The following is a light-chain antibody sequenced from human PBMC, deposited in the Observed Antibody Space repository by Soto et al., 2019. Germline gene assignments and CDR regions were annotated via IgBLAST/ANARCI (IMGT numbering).Light chain of an antibody. CDR2: EVS. J-gene: IGLJ1*01. CDR1: SSDVGGYNY. V-gene: IGLV2-14*01. CDR3: SSKRSDTPVV. Sequence: QSALTQPASVSGSPGQSVSISCTGTSSDVGGYNYVSWYQQHPGKAPKLMIYEVSNRPSGVSHRFSGSKSGNTASLPISGLQAEDEAEYYCSSKRSDTPVVFGTGTKLTVL.